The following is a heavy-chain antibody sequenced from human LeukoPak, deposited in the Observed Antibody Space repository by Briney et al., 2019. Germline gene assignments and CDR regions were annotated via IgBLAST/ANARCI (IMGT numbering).Heavy chain of an antibody. J-gene: IGHJ5*02. CDR1: GFTFSDYY. CDR2: ISSSGSTI. CDR3: ARDSSSWYWFDP. V-gene: IGHV3-11*04. Sequence: GGSLRLSCAASGFTFSDYYMSWIRQAPGKGLEWVSYISSSGSTIYYADSVKGRFTISRDNAKNSLYLQMDSLRAEDTAVYYCARDSSSWYWFDPWGQGTLVTVSS. D-gene: IGHD6-13*01.